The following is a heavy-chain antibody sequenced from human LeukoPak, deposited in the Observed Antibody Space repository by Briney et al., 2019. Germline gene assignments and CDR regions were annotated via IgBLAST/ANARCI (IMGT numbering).Heavy chain of an antibody. Sequence: LETLSLTCAVYGESFSGYYWSWIRQPPGKGLEWIGEINHSGSTNYNPSLKSRVTISVGTSKNQFSLKLNSVTAADTAVYYCAILYGDYEYYFDYWGQGTLVTVSS. V-gene: IGHV4-34*01. CDR2: INHSGST. CDR3: AILYGDYEYYFDY. J-gene: IGHJ4*02. CDR1: GESFSGYY. D-gene: IGHD4-17*01.